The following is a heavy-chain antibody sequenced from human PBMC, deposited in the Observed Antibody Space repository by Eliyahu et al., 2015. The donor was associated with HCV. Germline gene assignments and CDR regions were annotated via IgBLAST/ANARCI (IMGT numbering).Heavy chain of an antibody. D-gene: IGHD3-10*01. Sequence: EVQLLESGGGLVRPGGSLRLSCAASGFTFSNYAMSWGRQAPGKGLEWVSAISGSGGSTYYADSVKGRFTISRDKSKNTLYLQMSSLRAEDTAVYYCAKDRRGDGSGSYLDYWGLGTLVTVSX. CDR2: ISGSGGST. CDR1: GFTFSNYA. J-gene: IGHJ4*02. CDR3: AKDRRGDGSGSYLDY. V-gene: IGHV3-23*01.